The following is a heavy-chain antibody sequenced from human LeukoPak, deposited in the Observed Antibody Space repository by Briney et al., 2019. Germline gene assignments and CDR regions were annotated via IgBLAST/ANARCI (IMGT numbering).Heavy chain of an antibody. CDR1: SGSISSGDYY. J-gene: IGHJ4*02. V-gene: IGHV4-30-4*01. CDR2: IYYTGST. CDR3: ARGSTGPDY. D-gene: IGHD3-9*01. Sequence: PSQTLSLTCTVSSGSISSGDYYWSWIRQPPGKGLEWIGYIYYTGSTYYNPSLKSRVTISIDTSKNQFSLNLNSVTAADTAVYYCARGSTGPDYWGQGTLVTVSS.